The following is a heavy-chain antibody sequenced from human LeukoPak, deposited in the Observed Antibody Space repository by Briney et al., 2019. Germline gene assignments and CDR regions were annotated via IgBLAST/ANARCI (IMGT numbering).Heavy chain of an antibody. J-gene: IGHJ4*02. CDR3: AREWAGSGIDY. V-gene: IGHV4-34*01. D-gene: IGHD3-10*01. CDR2: INHSGST. CDR1: GGSFSGYY. Sequence: KSSETLSLTCAVYGGSFSGYYWSWLRQPPGKGLEWIGEINHSGSTNYNPSLKSRVTISVDTSKNQFSLKLSSVTAADTAVYYCAREWAGSGIDYWGQGTLVTVSS.